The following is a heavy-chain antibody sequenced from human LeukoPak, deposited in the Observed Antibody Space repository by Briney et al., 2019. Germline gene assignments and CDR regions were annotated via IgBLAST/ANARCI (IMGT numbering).Heavy chain of an antibody. J-gene: IGHJ2*01. D-gene: IGHD3-10*01. V-gene: IGHV3-7*01. CDR3: ARGPYEVLWFGEGDWYFDL. Sequence: GGSLRLSCAASGFTFSSYWMSWVRQAPGKGLEWVANIKQEGSEKYYVDSVKGRFTISRDNAKNSLYLQMNSLRAEDTAVYYCARGPYEVLWFGEGDWYFDLWGRGTLVTVSS. CDR2: IKQEGSEK. CDR1: GFTFSSYW.